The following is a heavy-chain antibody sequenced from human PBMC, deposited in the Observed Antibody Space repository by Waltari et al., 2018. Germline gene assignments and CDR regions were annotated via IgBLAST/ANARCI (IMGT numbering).Heavy chain of an antibody. CDR1: GHSVNNVFY. CDR2: IYHTGST. Sequence: QVQLRESGPGLVRSSETLSLSCTVSGHSVNNVFYCAWILQSPGGGLEWIASIYHTGSTHYNSSLKSRVSISTDMSTKQFFLTLTHLTAADTAVYYCAEEGDFRAGLFESWGQGTLVSVSS. CDR3: AEEGDFRAGLFES. D-gene: IGHD3-16*01. V-gene: IGHV4-38-2*02. J-gene: IGHJ4*02.